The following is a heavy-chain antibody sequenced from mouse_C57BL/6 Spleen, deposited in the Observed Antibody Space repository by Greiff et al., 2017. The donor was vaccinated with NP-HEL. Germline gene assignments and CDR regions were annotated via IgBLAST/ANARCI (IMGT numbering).Heavy chain of an antibody. CDR2: IYPGSGST. V-gene: IGHV1-55*01. CDR3: AREEDYGSSYPHGYFDV. D-gene: IGHD1-1*01. Sequence: QVQLQQPGAELVKPGASVKMSCKASGYTFTSYWITWVKQRPGQGLEWIGDIYPGSGSTNYNEKFKSKATLTVDTSSSTAYMQLSSLTSEDSAVYYCAREEDYGSSYPHGYFDVWGTGTTVTVSS. CDR1: GYTFTSYW. J-gene: IGHJ1*03.